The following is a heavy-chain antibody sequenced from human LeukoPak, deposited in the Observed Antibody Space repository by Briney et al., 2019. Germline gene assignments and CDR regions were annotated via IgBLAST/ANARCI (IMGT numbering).Heavy chain of an antibody. J-gene: IGHJ4*02. CDR2: IIPIFGTA. CDR3: ARDFSEYGAHQGVSMDY. Sequence: SVKVSXKASGYTFTSYDINWVRQATGQGLEWMGGIIPIFGTANYAQKFQGRVTITTDESTSTAYMELSSLRSEDTAVYYCARDFSEYGAHQGVSMDYWGQGTLVTVSS. CDR1: GYTFTSYD. V-gene: IGHV1-69*05. D-gene: IGHD4/OR15-4a*01.